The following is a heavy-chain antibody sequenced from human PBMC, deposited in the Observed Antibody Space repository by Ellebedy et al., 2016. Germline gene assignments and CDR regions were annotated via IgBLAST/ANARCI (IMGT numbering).Heavy chain of an antibody. Sequence: SETLSLXCTVSGGSISSYYWSWIRQPAGKGLEWIGEINHSGSTNYNPSLKSRVTISVDTSKNQFSLKLSSVTAADTAVYYCSFRIAADMDVWGKGTTVTVSS. J-gene: IGHJ6*03. CDR3: SFRIAADMDV. D-gene: IGHD6-13*01. CDR2: INHSGST. V-gene: IGHV4-34*01. CDR1: GGSISSYY.